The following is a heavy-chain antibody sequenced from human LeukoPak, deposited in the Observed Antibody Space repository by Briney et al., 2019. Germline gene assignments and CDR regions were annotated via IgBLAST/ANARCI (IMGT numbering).Heavy chain of an antibody. CDR1: GYTFTSYD. CDR3: ARGEGPPRYCSGGSCYYYYMDV. J-gene: IGHJ6*03. CDR2: MNPNSGNT. Sequence: ASVKVSCKASGYTFTSYDINWVRQATGQGLEWMGWMNPNSGNTGYAQKFQGRVTMTRNTSISTAYMELSSLRSEDTAVYYCARGEGPPRYCSGGSCYYYYMDVWGKGTTVTVSS. D-gene: IGHD2-15*01. V-gene: IGHV1-8*01.